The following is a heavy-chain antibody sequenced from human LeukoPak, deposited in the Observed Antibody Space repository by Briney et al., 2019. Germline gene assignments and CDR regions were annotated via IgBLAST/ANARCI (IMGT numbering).Heavy chain of an antibody. J-gene: IGHJ4*02. V-gene: IGHV3-21*01. Sequence: GGSLRLSCAASGFTFSTYSMNWVRQAPGKGLEWVSSISSSSTYIYYADSMKGRFTISRDNAKNSLYLQMNSLRAEDTAVYYCARACLGDYYFDYWGQGTLDTVSS. CDR3: ARACLGDYYFDY. CDR2: ISSSSTYI. D-gene: IGHD4-17*01. CDR1: GFTFSTYS.